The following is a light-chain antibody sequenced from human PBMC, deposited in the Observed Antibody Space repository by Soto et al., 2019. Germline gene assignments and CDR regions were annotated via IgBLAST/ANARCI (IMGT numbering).Light chain of an antibody. Sequence: QSALTQPRSVSGSPGQSVTISCTGTSIDAGVYNYVSWYQQHPGKAPKLMIYDVSKRPSGVPDRFSGSKSGNTASLTISGLQAEDEADYYCCSYAGSYTLVFGGGTKLTVL. CDR1: SIDAGVYNY. CDR3: CSYAGSYTLV. CDR2: DVS. J-gene: IGLJ2*01. V-gene: IGLV2-11*01.